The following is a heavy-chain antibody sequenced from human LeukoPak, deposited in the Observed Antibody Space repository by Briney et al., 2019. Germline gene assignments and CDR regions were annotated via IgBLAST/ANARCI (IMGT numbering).Heavy chain of an antibody. D-gene: IGHD3-22*01. J-gene: IGHJ4*02. CDR3: ARSMYGEGRRVIDFDY. CDR2: TRNKVNSYTT. V-gene: IGHV3-72*01. Sequence: PGGSLRLSCAASGFTFSDHYIDWVRQAPGKGLEWVARTRNKVNSYTTAYAASVTGRFTVSRDDSSNSVYLQMNSLKIEDTAVYYCARSMYGEGRRVIDFDYWGQGSLLTVSS. CDR1: GFTFSDHY.